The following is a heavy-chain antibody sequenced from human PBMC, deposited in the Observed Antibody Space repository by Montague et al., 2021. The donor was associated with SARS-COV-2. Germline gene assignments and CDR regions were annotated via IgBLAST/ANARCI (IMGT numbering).Heavy chain of an antibody. CDR1: GASVGSSD. CDR2: FYSVGST. CDR3: ARVTMTADAFDI. J-gene: IGHJ3*02. D-gene: IGHD1-14*01. V-gene: IGHV4-59*02. Sequence: SETLSLTCTVSGASVGSSDWGWIRQSPGKGLEWIGYFYSVGSTDYNPSLKSRATISRDTSKNQFSLKVRSVTAAATAVYYCARVTMTADAFDIWGQGTMVTVSS.